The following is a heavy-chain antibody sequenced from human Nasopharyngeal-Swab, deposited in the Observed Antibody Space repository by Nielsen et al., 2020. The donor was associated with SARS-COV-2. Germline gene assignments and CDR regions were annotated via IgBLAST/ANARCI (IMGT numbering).Heavy chain of an antibody. J-gene: IGHJ4*02. D-gene: IGHD5-24*01. Sequence: GESLKISCAASGFTVSSNYMSWVRQAPGTGLEWVSIIYPSGSTYYAESVKGRFTISRDNSKNTLYLQMNSLRAEDTAFYYCARMGSTNYFDYWGQGTLVTVSS. CDR1: GFTVSSNY. V-gene: IGHV3-53*01. CDR2: IYPSGST. CDR3: ARMGSTNYFDY.